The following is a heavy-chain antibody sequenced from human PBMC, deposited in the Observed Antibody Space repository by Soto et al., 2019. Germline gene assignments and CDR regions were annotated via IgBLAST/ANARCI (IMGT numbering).Heavy chain of an antibody. Sequence: EVQLLESGGGLVQPGGSLRLSCAASGLRFSSYAMSWVRQAPGKGLEWVSGISGSGGSSYFADSVKGRFAISRDNSKNSLYQQMNSLRAEDTAVYYCEKGGGSYSEYDMDVWGQGTAVTVSS. CDR1: GLRFSSYA. J-gene: IGHJ6*02. V-gene: IGHV3-23*01. CDR2: ISGSGGSS. CDR3: EKGGGSYSEYDMDV. D-gene: IGHD3-16*01.